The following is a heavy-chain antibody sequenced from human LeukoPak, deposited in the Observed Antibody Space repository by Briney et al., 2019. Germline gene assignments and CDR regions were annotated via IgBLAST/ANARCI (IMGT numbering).Heavy chain of an antibody. V-gene: IGHV3-21*01. CDR3: ARGVTPPVEYSSSNSDY. Sequence: GSLRLSCAASGFTLSSYSMNWVRQAPGKGLEWVSSISSSSSYIYYADSVKGRFTISRDNAKNSLYLQMNSLRAEDTAVYYCARGVTPPVEYSSSNSDYWGQGTLVTVSS. D-gene: IGHD6-6*01. CDR1: GFTLSSYS. J-gene: IGHJ4*02. CDR2: ISSSSSYI.